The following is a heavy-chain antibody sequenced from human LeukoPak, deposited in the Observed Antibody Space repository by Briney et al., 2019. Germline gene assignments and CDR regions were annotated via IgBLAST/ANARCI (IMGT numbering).Heavy chain of an antibody. CDR1: GFTFSKYW. CDR3: ASLPYCAGGCSPRYYYDYYMDV. D-gene: IGHD2-21*01. Sequence: GGSLRLSCAVSGFTFSKYWMSWVRQAPGKGLEWVANIKQDGSEKKYVESVKGRFTISRDNDKNSLFLQMSSLRAEDTAVYYCASLPYCAGGCSPRYYYDYYMDVWGKGTTVTVSS. J-gene: IGHJ6*03. V-gene: IGHV3-7*01. CDR2: IKQDGSEK.